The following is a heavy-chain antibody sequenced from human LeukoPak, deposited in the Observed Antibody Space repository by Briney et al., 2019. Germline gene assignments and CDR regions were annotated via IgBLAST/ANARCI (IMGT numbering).Heavy chain of an antibody. Sequence: GGSLRLSCAASGFTFSSYGMHWVRQSPGKGLEWVAVIWYDGSNKYYADSVKGRFTISRDNSKNTLYLQINSLRAEDTAVYYCAKDFTDYYDSSGYSDYFDYWGQGTLVTVSS. CDR1: GFTFSSYG. CDR2: IWYDGSNK. J-gene: IGHJ4*02. D-gene: IGHD3-22*01. V-gene: IGHV3-33*06. CDR3: AKDFTDYYDSSGYSDYFDY.